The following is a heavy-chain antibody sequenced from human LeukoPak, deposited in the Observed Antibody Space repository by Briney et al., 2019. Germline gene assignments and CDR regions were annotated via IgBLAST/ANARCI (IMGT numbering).Heavy chain of an antibody. CDR2: ISSSSSYI. D-gene: IGHD1-14*01. J-gene: IGHJ2*01. CDR1: GFTFSSYS. CDR3: AASPPQTITSWYFDL. V-gene: IGHV3-21*01. Sequence: WGSLRLSCAASGFTFSSYSMNWVRQAPGKGLEWVSSISSSSSYIYYADSVKGRFTISRDNAKNSLYLQMNSLRAEDTAVYYCAASPPQTITSWYFDLWGRGTLVTVSS.